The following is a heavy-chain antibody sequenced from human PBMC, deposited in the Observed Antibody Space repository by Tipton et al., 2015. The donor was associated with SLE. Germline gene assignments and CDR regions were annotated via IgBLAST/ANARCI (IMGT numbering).Heavy chain of an antibody. V-gene: IGHV4-31*03. J-gene: IGHJ1*01. CDR2: IYYSGST. CDR3: ARGEQQPDAEYFQH. Sequence: TLSLTCTVSGGSISSGGYYWSWIRQHLGKGLEWIGYIYYSGSTYYNPSLKSRVTISVDTSKNQFSLKLSSVTAADTAVYYCARGEQQPDAEYFQHWGQGTLVTVSS. CDR1: GGSISSGGYY. D-gene: IGHD6-13*01.